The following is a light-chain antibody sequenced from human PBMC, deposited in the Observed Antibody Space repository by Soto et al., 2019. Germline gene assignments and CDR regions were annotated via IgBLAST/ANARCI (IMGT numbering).Light chain of an antibody. CDR1: QSVSSSY. J-gene: IGKJ5*01. CDR2: GAS. CDR3: QQYGSSLAT. V-gene: IGKV3-20*01. Sequence: EIDLTQSPGTLSLSTGERATLSCRASQSVSSSYLAWYQQKPGQAPRLLIYGASSRATGIPDRFSGSGSGTDFTLTITRLEPEDFAVYYCQQYGSSLATFGQGTRLEIK.